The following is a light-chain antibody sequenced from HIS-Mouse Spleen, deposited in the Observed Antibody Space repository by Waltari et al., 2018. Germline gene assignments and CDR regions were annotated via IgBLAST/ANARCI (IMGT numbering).Light chain of an antibody. CDR1: ALPKKY. J-gene: IGLJ1*01. V-gene: IGLV3-1*01. CDR3: QAWDSSTYV. CDR2: QDS. Sequence: SYELTQPPSVSVPPGQTTRITCSGDALPKKYAYWYQQKSGQSPVLVIYQDSKRPSGIPERFSGSNSGNTATLTISGTQAMDEADYYCQAWDSSTYVFGTGTKVTVL.